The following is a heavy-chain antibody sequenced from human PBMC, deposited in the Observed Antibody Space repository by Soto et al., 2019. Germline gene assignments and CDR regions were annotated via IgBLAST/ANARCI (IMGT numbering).Heavy chain of an antibody. CDR3: ARHGNGMDV. J-gene: IGHJ6*02. V-gene: IGHV5-10-1*01. CDR1: GYSFTSYW. CDR2: IXTXXXYX. Sequence: GESLKISCKGSGYSFTSYWIIWVRQMPGXGLXXMXXIXTXXXYXXXSPSFQGHVTISADKSISTDYLQWSSLKASDTAMYYCARHGNGMDVWGQGTTVTASS.